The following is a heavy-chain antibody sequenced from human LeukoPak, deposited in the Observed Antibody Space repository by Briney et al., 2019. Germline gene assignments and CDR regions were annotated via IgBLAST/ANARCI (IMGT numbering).Heavy chain of an antibody. V-gene: IGHV1-8*01. CDR3: ARGRGSKKPIDR. D-gene: IGHD2-2*01. Sequence: ASVTVSFKASGYTFTIYDINWVRQATGQGLEWMGWMNPNSGNTGYAQKFQGRVTMTRNTSISTAYMELSSLRSEDTAVYYCARGRGSKKPIDRWGQGTLVTVSS. CDR2: MNPNSGNT. J-gene: IGHJ5*02. CDR1: GYTFTIYD.